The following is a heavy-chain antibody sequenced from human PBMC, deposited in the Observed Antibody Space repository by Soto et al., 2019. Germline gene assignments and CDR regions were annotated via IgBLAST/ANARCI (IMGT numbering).Heavy chain of an antibody. CDR1: GGTFNRYT. J-gene: IGHJ6*02. CDR3: ARDSGRSGVVPAAISAMDV. V-gene: IGHV1-69*08. D-gene: IGHD2-2*01. Sequence: QVQLVQSGAEVKKPGSSVKVSCKGSGGTFNRYTITWVRQAPGQGLEWMGRIIPMFGIASYAQNFQGRVTITADKSTSTAYRELSSLRSEDTAVYYCARDSGRSGVVPAAISAMDVWGQGTTVTVSS. CDR2: IIPMFGIA.